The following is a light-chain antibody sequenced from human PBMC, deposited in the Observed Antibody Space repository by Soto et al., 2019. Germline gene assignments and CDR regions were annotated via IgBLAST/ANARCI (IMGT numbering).Light chain of an antibody. Sequence: EIVLTQSPATLSLSPGVRATLSCRASHSVCSYLAWYQQGPGQAPRLLIFDASNWATGIPARFSGSGSATTFTTTISSMEPEDVAVYYCHQRSDWPPTFGGGTKVEIK. V-gene: IGKV3-11*01. CDR2: DAS. CDR1: HSVCSY. CDR3: HQRSDWPPT. J-gene: IGKJ4*01.